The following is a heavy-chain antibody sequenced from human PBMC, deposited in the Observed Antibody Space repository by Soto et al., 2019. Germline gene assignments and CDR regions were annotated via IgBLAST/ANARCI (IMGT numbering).Heavy chain of an antibody. CDR2: INPNSGGT. CDR1: GYTFTGYY. CDR3: ARSFLSEGSAVFDY. V-gene: IGHV1-2*02. J-gene: IGHJ4*02. D-gene: IGHD3-10*01. Sequence: ASVKVSCKASGYTFTGYYMHWVRQAPGQGLEWMGWINPNSGGTNYAQKFQGRVTMTRDTSISTAYMELSRLRSDDTAVYYCARSFLSEGSAVFDYWGQGTLVTVSS.